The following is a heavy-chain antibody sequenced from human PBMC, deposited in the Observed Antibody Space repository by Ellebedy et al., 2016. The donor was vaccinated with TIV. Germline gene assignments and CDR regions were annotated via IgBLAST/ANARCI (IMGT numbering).Heavy chain of an antibody. CDR2: FGVSGATA. D-gene: IGHD1-14*01. Sequence: PGGSLRLSCAASGFTFSTYAMARVRQTPGKGLEWVSGFGVSGATAYYADSVKGRFTISRDNSKNTLYLQMNSLGAEDTAIYYCARGKTGTYIHHAFDSWGQGALVTVSS. V-gene: IGHV3-23*01. CDR1: GFTFSTYA. CDR3: ARGKTGTYIHHAFDS. J-gene: IGHJ4*02.